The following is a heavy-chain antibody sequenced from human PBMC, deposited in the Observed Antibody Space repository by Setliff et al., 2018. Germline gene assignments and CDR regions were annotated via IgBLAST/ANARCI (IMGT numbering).Heavy chain of an antibody. Sequence: SETLSLTCAVSGYSISSDYYWGWIRQPPGKGLEWIGSMYHSGSTYYNPSLKSRVTISVDASKNQFSLKLNYVTAADTAVYYCARALGYCSRTSCYTDAFDIWGQGTMVTVSS. V-gene: IGHV4-38-2*01. CDR1: GYSISSDYY. J-gene: IGHJ3*02. CDR2: MYHSGST. CDR3: ARALGYCSRTSCYTDAFDI. D-gene: IGHD2-2*02.